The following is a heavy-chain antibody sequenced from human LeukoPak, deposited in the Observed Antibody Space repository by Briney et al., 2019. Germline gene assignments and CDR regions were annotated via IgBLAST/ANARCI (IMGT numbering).Heavy chain of an antibody. J-gene: IGHJ4*02. CDR3: ARESAAGGDFDY. V-gene: IGHV4-4*07. CDR2: IYTSGST. D-gene: IGHD6-13*01. Sequence: SETLSLTCTVSGDSISSYYWSWIRQPAGKGLEWIGRIYTSGSTNYNPSLKSRVTMSVDTSKNQFSLKLSSVTAADTAVYYCARESAAGGDFDYWGQGTLVTVSS. CDR1: GDSISSYY.